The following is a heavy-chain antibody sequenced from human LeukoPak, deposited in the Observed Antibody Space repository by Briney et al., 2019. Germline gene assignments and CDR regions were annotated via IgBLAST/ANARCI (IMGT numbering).Heavy chain of an antibody. Sequence: GGSLRLSCAASGFTFSSYAMHWVRQAPGKGLEWVAVISYDGSNKYYADSAKGRFTISRDNAKNTLYLQMNSLRAEDTAVYYCASSGSGSYNYWGQGTLVTVSS. CDR1: GFTFSSYA. CDR2: ISYDGSNK. D-gene: IGHD3-10*01. CDR3: ASSGSGSYNY. J-gene: IGHJ4*02. V-gene: IGHV3-30*04.